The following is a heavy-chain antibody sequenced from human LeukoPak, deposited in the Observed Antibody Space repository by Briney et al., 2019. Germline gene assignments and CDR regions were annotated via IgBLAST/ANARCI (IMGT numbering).Heavy chain of an antibody. J-gene: IGHJ6*04. CDR2: IYHSGST. V-gene: IGHV4-38-2*01. CDR3: ARGVSSSWYYYYGMDV. CDR1: GYSIRSGYY. Sequence: SETLSLTCAVSGYSIRSGYYWGWIRQPPGKGLEWIGSIYHSGSTYYNPSLKSRVTISVDTSKNQFSLKLSSVTAADTAVYYCARGVSSSWYYYYGMDVWGKGTTVTVSS. D-gene: IGHD6-13*01.